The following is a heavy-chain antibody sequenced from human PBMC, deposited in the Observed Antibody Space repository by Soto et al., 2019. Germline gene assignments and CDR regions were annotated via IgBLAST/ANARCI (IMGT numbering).Heavy chain of an antibody. V-gene: IGHV1-69*01. CDR1: GGTFSSYA. Sequence: QVQLVQSGAEVKKPGSSVKVSCTASGGTFSSYAISWVRQAPGQGLEWMGGIIPIFGTANYAQKFQGRVTITADESTSTAYMELSSLRSEDTAVYYCARGAHYYDEHYFDYWGQGTLVTVSS. CDR2: IIPIFGTA. CDR3: ARGAHYYDEHYFDY. D-gene: IGHD3-22*01. J-gene: IGHJ4*02.